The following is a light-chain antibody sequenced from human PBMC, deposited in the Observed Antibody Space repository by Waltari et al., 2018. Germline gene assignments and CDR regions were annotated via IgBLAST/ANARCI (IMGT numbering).Light chain of an antibody. J-gene: IGLJ3*02. V-gene: IGLV7-46*01. CDR3: LLFYYDAHWV. CDR2: DAT. CDR1: TGAVTSGHY. Sequence: QAVVTQEPSLTVSPGGTVTLTCASSTGAVTSGHYPYWFQQKSGQAPRTLISDATDKHSWTPARFSGSLLGGKAALTLSGAQPEDEADYYCLLFYYDAHWVFGGGTKLTVL.